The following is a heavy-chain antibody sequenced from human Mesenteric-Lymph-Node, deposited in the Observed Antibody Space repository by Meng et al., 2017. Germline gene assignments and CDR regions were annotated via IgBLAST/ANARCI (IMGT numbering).Heavy chain of an antibody. J-gene: IGHJ2*01. D-gene: IGHD5-24*01. Sequence: HVHLQESAPVLVTLSHSLSLTCTVSGGSINNADFYWTWIRQHPGKGLEWIGYVFHTGHTYYNPSLEGRLSMSIDTSDNQFFLRLNSVTGADTAVYFCARFPRITYKWHFDLWGRGTLVTVSS. CDR2: VFHTGHT. V-gene: IGHV4-31*03. CDR1: GGSINNADFY. CDR3: ARFPRITYKWHFDL.